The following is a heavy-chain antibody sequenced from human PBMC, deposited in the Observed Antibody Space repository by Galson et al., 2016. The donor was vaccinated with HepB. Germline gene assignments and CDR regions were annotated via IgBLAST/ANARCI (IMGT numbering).Heavy chain of an antibody. CDR2: TYYKSRWYN. CDR1: GDSVTSSSG. CDR3: ARDPLDRDIVGNSVGDNHYPYGLDV. D-gene: IGHD3-16*01. Sequence: CAISGDSVTSSSGWTWIRQSPSRGLEWLGRTYYKSRWYNDYALSVKSRMTINPDTSKNQFSLHLKSVSPEDTAVYFCARDPLDRDIVGNSVGDNHYPYGLDVWGQGTTVTVSS. J-gene: IGHJ6*02. V-gene: IGHV6-1*01.